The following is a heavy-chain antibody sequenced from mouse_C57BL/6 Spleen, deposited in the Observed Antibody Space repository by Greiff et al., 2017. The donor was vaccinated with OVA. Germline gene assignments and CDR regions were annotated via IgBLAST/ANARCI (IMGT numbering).Heavy chain of an antibody. J-gene: IGHJ4*01. CDR2: ISSGGDYI. V-gene: IGHV5-9-1*02. CDR1: GFTFSSYA. D-gene: IGHD2-3*01. CDR3: TRDFIYDGYYYAMDY. Sequence: EVKLMESGEGLVKPGGSLKLSCAASGFTFSSYAMSWVRQTPEKRLEWVAYISSGGDYIYYADTVKGRFTISRDNARNTLYLQMSSLKSEDTAMYYCTRDFIYDGYYYAMDYWGQGTSVTVSS.